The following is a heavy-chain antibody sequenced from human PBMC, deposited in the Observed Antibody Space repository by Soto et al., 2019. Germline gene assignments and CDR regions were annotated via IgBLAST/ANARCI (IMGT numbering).Heavy chain of an antibody. CDR2: INHSGST. CDR3: ARAVLWLRYFDY. V-gene: IGHV4-34*01. D-gene: IGHD5-18*01. J-gene: IGHJ4*02. Sequence: PSETLSLTCAGYGWSFSGYYWSWVRQPPGKGLEWIGEINHSGSTNYNPSLKSRVTISVDTSKNQFSLKLSSVTAADTAVYYCARAVLWLRYFDYWGQGTLVT. CDR1: GWSFSGYY.